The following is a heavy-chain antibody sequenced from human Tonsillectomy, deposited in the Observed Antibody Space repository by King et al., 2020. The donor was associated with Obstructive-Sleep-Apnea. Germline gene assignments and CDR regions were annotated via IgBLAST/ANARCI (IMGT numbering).Heavy chain of an antibody. CDR2: IKQDGSEK. J-gene: IGHJ4*02. Sequence: VQLVESGGGLVQTGGSLRLSCAASGFTFKDYWMRWVRQAPGKGLEWVANIKQDGSEKYYVDSVKGRFTISRDNANNSLYLQRNSLRAEDTAVYYCAGSSGQDFDHWGQGTLVTVSS. CDR1: GFTFKDYW. D-gene: IGHD3-22*01. V-gene: IGHV3-7*01. CDR3: AGSSGQDFDH.